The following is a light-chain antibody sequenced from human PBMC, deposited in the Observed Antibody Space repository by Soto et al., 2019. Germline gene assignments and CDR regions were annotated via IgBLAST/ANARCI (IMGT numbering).Light chain of an antibody. CDR3: QQYGSSAFA. V-gene: IGKV3-20*01. CDR2: RTS. J-gene: IGKJ3*01. Sequence: EIVLTQSPGTLYLSPGERATLSCRASQSVSSSYLAWYQQKPGQPPRLLIYRTSCRATGIPDRFSESGSGTDFNLTISRLEPEEFAVYYCQQYGSSAFAFGPGTKVDIK. CDR1: QSVSSSY.